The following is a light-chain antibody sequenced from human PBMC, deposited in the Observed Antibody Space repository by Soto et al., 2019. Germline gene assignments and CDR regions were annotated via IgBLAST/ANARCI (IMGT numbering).Light chain of an antibody. J-gene: IGKJ1*01. CDR2: GAS. CDR3: QQYGSSPKT. CDR1: QGIKDY. V-gene: IGKV3-20*01. Sequence: EIVMTQSPATLSVSPGERATLSCRASQGIKDYVAWFQQKPGQAPRLLIYGASTRATAIPDRFSGSGSGTDFTLTISRLEPEDFAVYYCQQYGSSPKTFGQGTKVDI.